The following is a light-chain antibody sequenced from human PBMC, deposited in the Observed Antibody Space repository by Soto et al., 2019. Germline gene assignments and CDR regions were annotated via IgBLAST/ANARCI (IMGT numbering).Light chain of an antibody. V-gene: IGKV1-39*01. CDR3: QQSYSTLPIT. Sequence: DIQMTQSPSSLSASVGDRVTITCQASQNINNYLNWYQQKPGRAPKLLIYDASNLEAGVPSRFRGSGSGTDFTLTISSLQPEDFATYYCQQSYSTLPITFGQGTRLEIK. CDR1: QNINNY. J-gene: IGKJ5*01. CDR2: DAS.